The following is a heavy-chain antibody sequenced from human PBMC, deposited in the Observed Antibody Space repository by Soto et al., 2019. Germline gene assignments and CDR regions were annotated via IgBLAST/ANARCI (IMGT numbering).Heavy chain of an antibody. D-gene: IGHD3-16*02. CDR1: GGSFSGYY. CDR3: ARGPDIYIWGSYRERLPVY. CDR2: INHSGST. Sequence: SETLSLTCAVYGGSFSGYYWSWIRQPPGKGLEGIGEINHSGSTNYNPSLKSRVTISVDTSKNQFSLKLSSVTAADTAVYYCARGPDIYIWGSYRERLPVYWGQGTLVTFSS. V-gene: IGHV4-34*01. J-gene: IGHJ4*02.